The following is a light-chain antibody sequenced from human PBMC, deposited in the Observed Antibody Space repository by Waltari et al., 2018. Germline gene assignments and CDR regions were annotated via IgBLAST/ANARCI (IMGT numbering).Light chain of an antibody. J-gene: IGLJ3*02. V-gene: IGLV3-1*01. CDR1: DLDNNY. Sequence: SRELTQPPSVSVSPGQTASISCSGDDLDNNYAHCYQQKPGWSPVLVIHQNNRRPAGIPDGFSGSKLGKPATLTTRGTQAMDKADSSCQAWDSGTVFGGGTKLTVL. CDR3: QAWDSGTV. CDR2: QNN.